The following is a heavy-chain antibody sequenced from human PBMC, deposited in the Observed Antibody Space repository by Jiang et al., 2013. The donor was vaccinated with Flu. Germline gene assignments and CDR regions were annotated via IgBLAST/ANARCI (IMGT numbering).Heavy chain of an antibody. CDR2: IYYSGNT. CDR3: ARTGSGYSHYFDY. V-gene: IGHV4-39*01. CDR1: GGSISSSSYY. D-gene: IGHD3-22*01. Sequence: GPGLVKPSETLSLTCNVSGGSISSSSYYWGWIRQPPGKGPEWIGNIYYSGNTYYNPSLKSRVTISVDTSKNQFSLKLSSVTAADTAVYCCARTGSGYSHYFDYWGQGTLVTVSS. J-gene: IGHJ4*02.